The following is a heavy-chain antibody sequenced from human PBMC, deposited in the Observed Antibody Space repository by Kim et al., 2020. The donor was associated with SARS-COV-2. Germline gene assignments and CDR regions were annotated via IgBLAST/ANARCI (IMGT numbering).Heavy chain of an antibody. J-gene: IGHJ6*02. CDR3: ASEGFNCSSTSCYDDYYYYGMDV. V-gene: IGHV3-21*01. D-gene: IGHD2-2*01. CDR2: ISSSSSYI. CDR1: GFTFSSYS. Sequence: GGSLRLSCAASGFTFSSYSMNWVRQAPGKGLEWVSSISSSSSYIYYADSVMGRFTISRDNAKNSLYLQMNSLRAEDTAVYYCASEGFNCSSTSCYDDYYYYGMDVWGQGTTVTVSS.